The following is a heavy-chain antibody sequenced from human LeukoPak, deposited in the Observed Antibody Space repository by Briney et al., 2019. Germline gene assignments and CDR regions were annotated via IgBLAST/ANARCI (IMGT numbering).Heavy chain of an antibody. CDR2: IWYDGSNK. V-gene: IGHV3-33*01. Sequence: PGGSLRLSCAASGFTFSSYGMHWVRQAPGKGLEWVAVIWYDGSNKYYADSVKGRFTISRDNSKNTLYLQMNSLRAEDTAVYYCARAVPRSGFWSGFDAFDIWGQGTMVTVSS. CDR3: ARAVPRSGFWSGFDAFDI. CDR1: GFTFSSYG. D-gene: IGHD3-3*01. J-gene: IGHJ3*02.